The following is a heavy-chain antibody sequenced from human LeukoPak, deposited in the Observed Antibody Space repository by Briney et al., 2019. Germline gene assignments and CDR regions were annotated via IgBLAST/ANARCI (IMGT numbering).Heavy chain of an antibody. CDR2: ISYDGSNK. V-gene: IGHV3-30*03. CDR1: GFTFSNAW. CDR3: ARPYSSGWSLPFDY. D-gene: IGHD6-19*01. J-gene: IGHJ4*02. Sequence: PGGSLRLSCAASGFTFSNAWMSWVRQAPGKGLEWVAVISYDGSNKYYADSVKGRFTISRDNSKNTLFLQMNSLRSEDTAMYYCARPYSSGWSLPFDYWGQGTLVTVSS.